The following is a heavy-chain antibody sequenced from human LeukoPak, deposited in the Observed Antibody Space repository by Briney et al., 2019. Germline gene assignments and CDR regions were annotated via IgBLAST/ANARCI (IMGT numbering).Heavy chain of an antibody. CDR1: GYTFTSYD. D-gene: IGHD1-26*01. Sequence: ASVKVSCKASGYTFTSYDINWVRQATGQGLEWMGWMNPNSGNTGYAQKFQGRVTMTRNTSISTAYMELSSLRAEDTAVYYCAKDEVGATPDDAFDIWGQGTMVTVSS. CDR3: AKDEVGATPDDAFDI. V-gene: IGHV1-8*01. J-gene: IGHJ3*02. CDR2: MNPNSGNT.